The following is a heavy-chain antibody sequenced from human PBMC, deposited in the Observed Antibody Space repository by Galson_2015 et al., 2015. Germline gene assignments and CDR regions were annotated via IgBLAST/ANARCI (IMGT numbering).Heavy chain of an antibody. J-gene: IGHJ4*02. Sequence: SLRLSCAASGFTFDDYGMSWVRQAPGKGLEWVSGINWNGGSTGYADSVKGRFTISRDNAKNSPYLQMNSLRAEDTALYHCARDGGVYYYDSSGYTHWGQGTLVTVSS. CDR3: ARDGGVYYYDSSGYTH. V-gene: IGHV3-20*01. D-gene: IGHD3-22*01. CDR1: GFTFDDYG. CDR2: INWNGGST.